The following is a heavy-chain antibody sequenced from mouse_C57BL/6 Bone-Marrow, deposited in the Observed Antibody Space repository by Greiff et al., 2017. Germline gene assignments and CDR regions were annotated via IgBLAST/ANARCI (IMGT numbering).Heavy chain of an antibody. D-gene: IGHD1-1*01. CDR1: GYTFTSYG. V-gene: IGHV1-81*01. Sequence: QVQLQQSGAELARPGASVKLSCKASGYTFTSYGISWVKQRTGQGLEWIGEIYPRSGNTYYNEKFKGKATLTADKSSSTAYMELRSLTSEDSAVYFCAREGEFITTPHFDYWGQGTTLTVSS. J-gene: IGHJ2*01. CDR3: AREGEFITTPHFDY. CDR2: IYPRSGNT.